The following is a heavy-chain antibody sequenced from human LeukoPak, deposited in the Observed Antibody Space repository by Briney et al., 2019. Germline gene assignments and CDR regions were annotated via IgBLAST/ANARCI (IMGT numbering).Heavy chain of an antibody. CDR2: IYYSGST. D-gene: IGHD5-12*01. CDR3: ARVATMGYYYYYMDV. CDR1: GGSISSYY. J-gene: IGHJ6*03. V-gene: IGHV4-59*01. Sequence: SETLSLTCTVSGGSISSYYWSWIRQPPGKGLERIGFIYYSGSTNYNPSLKSQVTISVDTSKNQFSLKLSSVTAEDTAVYYCARVATMGYYYYYMDVWGKGTTVTISS.